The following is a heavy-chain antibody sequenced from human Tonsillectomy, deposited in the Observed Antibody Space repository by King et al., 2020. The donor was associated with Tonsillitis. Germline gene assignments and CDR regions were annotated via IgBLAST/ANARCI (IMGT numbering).Heavy chain of an antibody. J-gene: IGHJ4*02. CDR3: ATARVSSWGRDLDY. V-gene: IGHV3-74*01. D-gene: IGHD3-16*01. CDR2: IKSDGRET. Sequence: DVQLVESGGGLVQTGGSLRLSCVASGFTFSDFWMHWVRQAPGKGLVWVARIKSDGRETSYADSVKGRFSISRDNARSTLHLQMNSLRVEDTAQYYCATARVSSWGRDLDYWGQGTLVTV. CDR1: GFTFSDFW.